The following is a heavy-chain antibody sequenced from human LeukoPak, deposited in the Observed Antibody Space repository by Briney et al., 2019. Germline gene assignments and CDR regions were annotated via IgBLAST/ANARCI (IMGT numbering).Heavy chain of an antibody. J-gene: IGHJ4*02. V-gene: IGHV1-24*01. CDR3: AVTLEGRGRWEEIDY. CDR1: GYTLTELS. CDR2: FDPVEGDT. D-gene: IGHD1-26*01. Sequence: ASVKVSCTVSGYTLTELSMHWVRQAPGKGLEWMGGFDPVEGDTIYAQKFQGRVTMTEDTSTDTAYMELSSLRSDDAAVYYCAVTLEGRGRWEEIDYWGQGTLDTVSS.